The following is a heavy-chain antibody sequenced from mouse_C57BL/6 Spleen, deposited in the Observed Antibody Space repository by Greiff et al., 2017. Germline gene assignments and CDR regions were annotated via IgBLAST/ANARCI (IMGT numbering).Heavy chain of an antibody. CDR2: IHPNSGST. V-gene: IGHV1-64*01. D-gene: IGHD1-1*01. J-gene: IGHJ2*01. Sequence: VQLQQPGAELVKPGASVKLSCKASGYTFTSYWMHWVKQRPGQGLEWIGMIHPNSGSTNYNEKFKSKATLTVDKSSSTAYMQLSSLTSEDSAVYYCARGLYYGSSLDYWGQGTTLTVSS. CDR3: ARGLYYGSSLDY. CDR1: GYTFTSYW.